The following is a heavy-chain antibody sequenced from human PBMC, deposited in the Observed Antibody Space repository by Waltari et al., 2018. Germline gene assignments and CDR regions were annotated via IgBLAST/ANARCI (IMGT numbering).Heavy chain of an antibody. CDR1: GFTFRSYA. CDR2: ISYDGSNK. Sequence: QVQLVESVGGVVQPGRSLRLSCAASGFTFRSYAMHWVRQAPGKGLEWVAVISYDGSNKYYADSVKGRFTISRDNSKNTLYLQMNSLRAEDTAVYYCARDPSFDYWGQGTLVTVSS. V-gene: IGHV3-30-3*01. J-gene: IGHJ4*02. CDR3: ARDPSFDY.